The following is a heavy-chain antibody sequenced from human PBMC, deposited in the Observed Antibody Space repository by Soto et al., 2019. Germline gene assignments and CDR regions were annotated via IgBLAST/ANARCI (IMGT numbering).Heavy chain of an antibody. J-gene: IGHJ6*02. V-gene: IGHV2-70*01. CDR2: IDWDDDK. Sequence: GPTRVNPKHTLRMACTFCGFSMSNSGMFVSWIRQPPGKALEWLALIDWDDDKYYSTSLKTRLTISKDTSKNQVVLTMTNMDPVDTATYYCARIGTTNGMDVCGQGPTVPV. CDR1: GFSMSNSGMF. D-gene: IGHD1-7*01. CDR3: ARIGTTNGMDV.